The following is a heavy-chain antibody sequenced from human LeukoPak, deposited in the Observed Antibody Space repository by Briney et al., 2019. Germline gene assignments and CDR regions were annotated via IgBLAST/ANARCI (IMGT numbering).Heavy chain of an antibody. V-gene: IGHV3-23*01. CDR2: ISGSGGST. D-gene: IGHD4-17*01. CDR3: ANSDYGVPRYYFDY. Sequence: GGSLRLSCAASGFTFGSYAMSWVRQAPGKGLEWVSAISGSGGSTYYADSVKGRFTISRDNSKNTLYLQMNSLRAEDTAVYYCANSDYGVPRYYFDYWGQGTLVTVSS. CDR1: GFTFGSYA. J-gene: IGHJ4*02.